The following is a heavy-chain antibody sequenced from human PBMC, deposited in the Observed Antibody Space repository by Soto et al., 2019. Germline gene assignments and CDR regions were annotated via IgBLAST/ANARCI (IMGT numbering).Heavy chain of an antibody. CDR2: IHYTGST. V-gene: IGHV4-59*11. Sequence: SETLSLTCSVSGGSIISHYWSWIRQPPGKGLEWIGYIHYTGSTDYNPSLKSRLTISVDKSKNQFSLKLNSVTAADTALYYCARGGWSLDYWGQGTLVTVS. D-gene: IGHD2-15*01. CDR3: ARGGWSLDY. CDR1: GGSIISHY. J-gene: IGHJ4*02.